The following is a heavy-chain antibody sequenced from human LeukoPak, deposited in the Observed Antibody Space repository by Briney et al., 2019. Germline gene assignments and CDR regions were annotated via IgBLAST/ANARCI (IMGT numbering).Heavy chain of an antibody. Sequence: GGSLRLSCAASRFSFSSFAMTWVRQALGKGLEWVSAISGSGGSTYYADSAKGRFTISRDNSKNTLYLQMNNLRVEDTAMYYCAREENFWSGRPFSPDYWGQGTLVTVSS. J-gene: IGHJ4*02. CDR1: RFSFSSFA. V-gene: IGHV3-23*01. CDR2: ISGSGGST. D-gene: IGHD3-3*01. CDR3: AREENFWSGRPFSPDY.